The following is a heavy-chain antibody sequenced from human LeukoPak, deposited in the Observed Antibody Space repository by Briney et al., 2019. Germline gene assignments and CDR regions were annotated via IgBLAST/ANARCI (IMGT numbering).Heavy chain of an antibody. D-gene: IGHD6-19*01. J-gene: IGHJ6*03. CDR3: AKDGSGWYYYYYYMDV. CDR2: ISTSGSTK. Sequence: GGSLRLSCAASGFTFSSYEMNWVRQAPGKGLEWVSYISTSGSTKYYADSMKGRFTISRDNSKNTLYLQMNSLRAEDTAVYYCAKDGSGWYYYYYYMDVWGKGTTVTVSS. CDR1: GFTFSSYE. V-gene: IGHV3-48*03.